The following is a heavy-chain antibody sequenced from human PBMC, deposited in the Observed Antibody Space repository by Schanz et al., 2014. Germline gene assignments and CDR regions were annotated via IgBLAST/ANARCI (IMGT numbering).Heavy chain of an antibody. CDR3: ARGGSGSHYRLDY. CDR2: ISGSGGST. Sequence: EVQLLESGGGLVQPGGSLRLSCAASGFNFNNFAMTWVRQAPGKGLEWVSAISGSGGSTYYADSVKGRFTISRDNAKNSLYLQMTSLRAEDTAVYYCARGGSGSHYRLDYWGQGTLXTVSS. J-gene: IGHJ4*02. CDR1: GFNFNNFA. D-gene: IGHD1-26*01. V-gene: IGHV3-23*01.